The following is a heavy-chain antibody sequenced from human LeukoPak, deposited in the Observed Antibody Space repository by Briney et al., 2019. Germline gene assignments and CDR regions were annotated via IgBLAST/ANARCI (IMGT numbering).Heavy chain of an antibody. D-gene: IGHD2-21*02. Sequence: ASVKVSCKASGYTFTGYYMHWVRQAPGQGLEWMGWINPNSGGTNYAQKFQGRVTMTRDTSISTAYMELSRLRSDDTAVYYCARDRILVTGDLVYWGQGALVTVSS. CDR1: GYTFTGYY. CDR3: ARDRILVTGDLVY. V-gene: IGHV1-2*02. J-gene: IGHJ4*02. CDR2: INPNSGGT.